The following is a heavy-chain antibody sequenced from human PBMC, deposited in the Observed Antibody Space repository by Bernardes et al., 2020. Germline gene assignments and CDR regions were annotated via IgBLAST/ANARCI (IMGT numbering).Heavy chain of an antibody. D-gene: IGHD2-8*02. CDR2: ISYDGSNK. J-gene: IGHJ4*02. CDR1: GFTFSSYA. CDR3: ARSSLVVYAIIDY. V-gene: IGHV3-30-3*01. Sequence: GGSLRLSCAASGFTFSSYAMHWVRQAPGKGLEWVAVISYDGSNKYYADSVKGRFTISRDNSKNTLYLQMNSLRAEDTAVYYCARSSLVVYAIIDYWGQGTLVTVSS.